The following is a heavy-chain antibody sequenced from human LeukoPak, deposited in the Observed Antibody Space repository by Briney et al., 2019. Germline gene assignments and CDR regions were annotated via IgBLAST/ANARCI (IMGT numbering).Heavy chain of an antibody. J-gene: IGHJ5*02. D-gene: IGHD3-10*01. V-gene: IGHV4-39*01. CDR1: GVSISSSYPY. CDR2: IYYTGNT. Sequence: SETLSLTCTVSGVSISSSYPYWGWIRQPPGMGLEWIGSIYYTGNTYYNASLKSQVSISIDTSKNQFSLKLTSVTAADTAVYYCARSRVLWFGEPPSSNWFDPWGQGTLVTVSS. CDR3: ARSRVLWFGEPPSSNWFDP.